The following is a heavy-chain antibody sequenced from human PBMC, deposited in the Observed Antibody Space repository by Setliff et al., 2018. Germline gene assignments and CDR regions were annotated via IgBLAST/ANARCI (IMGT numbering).Heavy chain of an antibody. V-gene: IGHV4-38-2*01. CDR3: ARVSMYSSSWYYYYYGMDV. CDR1: GYSISSGYY. CDR2: VRHRGGT. Sequence: SETLSLTCAVSGYSISSGYYWGWIRQPPGKGLEWLGSVRHRGGTYYNPSLKSRVTISLDTSENQFSLKLSSVAAADTAVYYCARVSMYSSSWYYYYYGMDVWGQGTTVTVSS. J-gene: IGHJ6*02. D-gene: IGHD6-13*01.